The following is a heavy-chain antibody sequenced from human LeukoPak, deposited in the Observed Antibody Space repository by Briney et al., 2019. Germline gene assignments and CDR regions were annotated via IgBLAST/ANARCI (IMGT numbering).Heavy chain of an antibody. D-gene: IGHD2-2*01. V-gene: IGHV4-30-4*08. CDR3: ARSYCSRTSCYFFDS. Sequence: PSETLSLTCTVSGGSISSGDYYWSWIRQPPGKGLEWIGYIYYSGSTYYNPSLKSRLTISLDTSKNQFSLKLNSVTAADTAVYYCARSYCSRTSCYFFDSWGQGTLVTVSS. J-gene: IGHJ4*02. CDR2: IYYSGST. CDR1: GGSISSGDYY.